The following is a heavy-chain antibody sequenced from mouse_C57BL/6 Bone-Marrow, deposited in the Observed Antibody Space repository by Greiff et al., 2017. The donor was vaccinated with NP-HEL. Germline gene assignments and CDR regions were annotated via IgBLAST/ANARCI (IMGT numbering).Heavy chain of an antibody. J-gene: IGHJ4*01. V-gene: IGHV4-1*01. CDR1: GIDFSRYW. CDR2: INPDSSTI. D-gene: IGHD2-4*01. Sequence: EVQLLQSGGGLVQPGGSLKLSCAASGIDFSRYWMSWVRRAPGKGLEWIGEINPDSSTINYAPSLKDKFIISRDNAKNTLYLQMSKVRSEDTALYYCARPRSTMITTYAMDYWGQGTSVTVSS. CDR3: ARPRSTMITTYAMDY.